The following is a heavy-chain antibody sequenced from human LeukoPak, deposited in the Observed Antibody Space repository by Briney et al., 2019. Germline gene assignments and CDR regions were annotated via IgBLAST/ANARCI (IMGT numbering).Heavy chain of an antibody. CDR2: IYPGDSDT. V-gene: IGHV5-51*01. Sequence: GESLNISCKGSGYGFTSYWIGWVRQMPGKGLEWMGIIYPGDSDTRYSPSFQAHATTTADKSITTAYLQWSSLKAADTAMYYYAASGRYGDWGIGLYWGQGTLVTVSS. CDR1: GYGFTSYW. D-gene: IGHD3-16*01. CDR3: AASGRYGDWGIGLY. J-gene: IGHJ4*01.